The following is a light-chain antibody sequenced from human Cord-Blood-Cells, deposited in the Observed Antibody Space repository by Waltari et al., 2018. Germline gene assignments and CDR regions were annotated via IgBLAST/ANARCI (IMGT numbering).Light chain of an antibody. V-gene: IGKV1-39*01. J-gene: IGKJ1*01. CDR3: QPSYSTLRT. CDR2: AAS. Sequence: DIQMTQSPSSLSASVGDRVPVTCRASQSISSYLNWYQQKPGKAPKLLIYAASSLQSGVPSRFSGSGSGTDFTLTISSLQPEDFATYYCQPSYSTLRTFGQGTKVEIK. CDR1: QSISSY.